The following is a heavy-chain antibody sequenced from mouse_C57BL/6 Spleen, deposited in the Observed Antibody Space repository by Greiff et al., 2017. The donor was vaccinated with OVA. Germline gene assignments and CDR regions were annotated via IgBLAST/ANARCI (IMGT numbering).Heavy chain of an antibody. CDR3: ASGGGFAY. Sequence: VKVVESGPGLVAPSQSLSITCTVSGFSLTSYGVDWVRQSPGKGLEWLGVICGVGSTNYNSAPKSRLSISKDNSKSHVFLKMNSLQADDTAMYYCASGGGFAYWGQGTLVTVSA. CDR1: GFSLTSYG. V-gene: IGHV2-6*01. J-gene: IGHJ3*01. CDR2: ICGVGST.